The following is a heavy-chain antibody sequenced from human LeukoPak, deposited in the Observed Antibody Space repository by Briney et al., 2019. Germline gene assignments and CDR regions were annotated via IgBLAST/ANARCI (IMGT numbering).Heavy chain of an antibody. Sequence: GRSLRLSCAASGFTFRSYGMHWVRQAPGKGLEWVAVMWYDGRKKDYADSVKGRFIISRDNSKNTLYLQMNSLRAEDTAVYYCAKNSRSYAFDIWGQGTMVTVSS. CDR2: MWYDGRKK. CDR1: GFTFRSYG. CDR3: AKNSRSYAFDI. J-gene: IGHJ3*02. V-gene: IGHV3-33*06. D-gene: IGHD3-16*01.